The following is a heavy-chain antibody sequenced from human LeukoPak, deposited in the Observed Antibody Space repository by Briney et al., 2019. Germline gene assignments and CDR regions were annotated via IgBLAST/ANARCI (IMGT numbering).Heavy chain of an antibody. J-gene: IGHJ4*02. CDR2: ISSSSSYI. D-gene: IGHD3-22*01. Sequence: GGSLRLSCAASGFTFSSYSMNWVRQAPGRGLEWVSSISSSSSYIYYADSVKGRFTISRDNAKNSLYLQMNSLRAEDTAVYYCAREDDSSGHPSAPDYWGQGTLVTVSS. CDR1: GFTFSSYS. CDR3: AREDDSSGHPSAPDY. V-gene: IGHV3-21*01.